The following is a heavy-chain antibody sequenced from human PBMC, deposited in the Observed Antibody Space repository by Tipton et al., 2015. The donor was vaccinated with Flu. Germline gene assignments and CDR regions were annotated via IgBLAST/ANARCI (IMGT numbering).Heavy chain of an antibody. V-gene: IGHV4-4*02. CDR2: IFHSGST. CDR1: GGSISSGNW. CDR3: ARGERDSSSWYPYQFDY. J-gene: IGHJ4*02. D-gene: IGHD6-13*01. Sequence: TLSLTCAVSGGSISSGNWWSWVRQPPGRGLEWIGEIFHSGSTNYNPSLKSRVTISVDKSKKQFSLKLSSVTAADTAVYYCARGERDSSSWYPYQFDYWGQGTLVTVSS.